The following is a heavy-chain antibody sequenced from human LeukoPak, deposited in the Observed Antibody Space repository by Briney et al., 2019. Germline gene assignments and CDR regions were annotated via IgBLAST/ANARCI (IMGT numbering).Heavy chain of an antibody. CDR1: GFTVSSNY. CDR2: IYNSGST. Sequence: PPGGSLRLSCAASGFTVSSNYMSWVRQAPGKGLEWVSVIYNSGSTYYADSVKGRFTISRDNAKDSLYLQMNSLTAEDTAMYYCVRAHHPGGWFDPWGQGTRVTVSS. CDR3: VRAHHPGGWFDP. V-gene: IGHV3-53*01. J-gene: IGHJ5*02. D-gene: IGHD3-10*01.